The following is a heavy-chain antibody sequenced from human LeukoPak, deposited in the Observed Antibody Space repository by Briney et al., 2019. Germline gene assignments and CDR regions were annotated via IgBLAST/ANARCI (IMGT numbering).Heavy chain of an antibody. CDR1: GGSISSYY. J-gene: IGHJ4*02. D-gene: IGHD3-22*01. CDR3: ARDRYDSSGYYYEFDY. Sequence: SETLSLTCTVSGGSISSYYWSWIRQPAGKGLEWIGRIYTSGSTNYNPSLKSRVTMSVDTSKNQFSLKLSSVTAADTAVYYCARDRYDSSGYYYEFDYWGQGTLVTVSS. CDR2: IYTSGST. V-gene: IGHV4-4*07.